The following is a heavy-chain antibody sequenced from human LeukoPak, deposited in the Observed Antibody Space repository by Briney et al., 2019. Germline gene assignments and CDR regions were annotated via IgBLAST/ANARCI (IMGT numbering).Heavy chain of an antibody. V-gene: IGHV3-74*01. CDR3: SRGTYPYSSDT. D-gene: IGHD3-10*01. CDR2: INGDGSRT. J-gene: IGHJ5*02. Sequence: PGGSLRLSCAASGFTFSDYYMHWVRHAPGKGLLWISHINGDGSRTGYADSVKGRFTISRDNAKNILYLQMNSLRAEDTAVYYCSRGTYPYSSDTWGQGALVTVSS. CDR1: GFTFSDYY.